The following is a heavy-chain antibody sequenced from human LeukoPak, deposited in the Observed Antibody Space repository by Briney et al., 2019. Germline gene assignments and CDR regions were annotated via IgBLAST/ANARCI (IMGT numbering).Heavy chain of an antibody. Sequence: GGCLRLFCAASVHPHFRLTAHGARDTPRKGLVYGFLIIWRGDTFYADSLKGRFTISRDKSRNSVFLQMNSLRPEDTALYHCAKEGDCPSDCLFFHSWGQGTLVTVSS. J-gene: IGHJ4*02. D-gene: IGHD2-21*02. V-gene: IGHV3-43*01. CDR2: IIWRGDT. CDR1: VHPHFRLT. CDR3: AKEGDCPSDCLFFHS.